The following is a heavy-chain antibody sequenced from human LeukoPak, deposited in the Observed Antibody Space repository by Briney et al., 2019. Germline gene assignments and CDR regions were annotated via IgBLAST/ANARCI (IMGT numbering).Heavy chain of an antibody. J-gene: IGHJ2*01. D-gene: IGHD2-2*01. CDR1: GGSIINYY. CDR2: IYYSGST. Sequence: PSETLSLTCTVSGGSIINYYWSWLRQTPGKGLEWIGYIYYSGSTNYNPSLKSRITISVDTSKNQSSLKLSSVAAADTAMYYCARTAMVPAAMHTWCFDLWGRGTLVTVSS. V-gene: IGHV4-59*01. CDR3: ARTAMVPAAMHTWCFDL.